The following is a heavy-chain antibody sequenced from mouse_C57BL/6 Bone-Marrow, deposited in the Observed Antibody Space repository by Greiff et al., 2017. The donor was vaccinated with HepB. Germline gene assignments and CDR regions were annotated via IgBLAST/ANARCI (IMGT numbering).Heavy chain of an antibody. CDR3: AREGLGQAFAY. CDR1: GYSITSGYY. CDR2: ISYDGSN. J-gene: IGHJ3*01. V-gene: IGHV3-6*01. Sequence: EVKLEESGPGLVKPSQSLSLTCSVTGYSITSGYYWNWIRQFPGNKLEWMGYISYDGSNNYNPSLKNRISITRDTSKNQFFLKLNSVTTEDTATYYCAREGLGQAFAYWGQGTLVTVSA. D-gene: IGHD4-1*01.